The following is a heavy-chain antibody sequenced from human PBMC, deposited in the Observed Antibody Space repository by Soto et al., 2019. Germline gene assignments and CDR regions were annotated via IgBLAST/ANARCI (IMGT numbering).Heavy chain of an antibody. CDR3: FAERGNNQLPAPNFDY. D-gene: IGHD2-2*01. CDR2: MNPNSGNT. J-gene: IGHJ4*02. V-gene: IGHV1-8*01. Sequence: ASVKVSCKASGYTFTSYDINWVRQATGQGLEWMGWMNPNSGNTGYAQKFQGRVTMTRNTSISTAYMELSSLRSEDTAVYYCFAERGNNQLPAPNFDYWGQGTLVTVSS. CDR1: GYTFTSYD.